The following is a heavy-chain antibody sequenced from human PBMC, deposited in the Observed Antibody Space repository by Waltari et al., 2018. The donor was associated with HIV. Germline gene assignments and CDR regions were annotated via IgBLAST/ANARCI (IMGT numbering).Heavy chain of an antibody. J-gene: IGHJ6*02. CDR3: GVRPRERGWGEKGFDV. V-gene: IGHV4-34*02. D-gene: IGHD4-17*01. CDR1: GGSFVNNF. CDR2: VNPDGVA. Sequence: QVQLKERGPGVLNSSKALSLSCTVSGGSFVNNFWAWIRQSPGKGLEGLGQVNPDGVAKCSPASNCRVAISRDPARSQLRLTLDAATVSDSSTDYGGVRPRERGWGEKGFDVWGQGTTVTVSS.